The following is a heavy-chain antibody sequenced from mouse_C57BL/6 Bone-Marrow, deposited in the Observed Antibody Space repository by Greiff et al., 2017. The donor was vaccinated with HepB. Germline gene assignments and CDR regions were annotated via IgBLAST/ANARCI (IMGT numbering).Heavy chain of an antibody. J-gene: IGHJ1*03. Sequence: VQLQQPGAELVKPGASVKLSCKASGYTFTSYWMHCVKQRPGQGLEWIGMIHPNSGSTNYNEKFKSKATLTVDKSSSTAYMQLSSLTAEDSAVYYCARRPCYGSSYGYFDVWGTGTTVTVSS. CDR3: ARRPCYGSSYGYFDV. CDR1: GYTFTSYW. D-gene: IGHD1-1*01. CDR2: IHPNSGST. V-gene: IGHV1-64*01.